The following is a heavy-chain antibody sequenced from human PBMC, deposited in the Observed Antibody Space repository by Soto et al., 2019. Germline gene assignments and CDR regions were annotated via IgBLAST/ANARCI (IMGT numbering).Heavy chain of an antibody. CDR2: IYYRGGT. D-gene: IGHD3-9*01. CDR3: AREMGVRYPFDP. Sequence: NPSETLSLTCAVSGYSISSGYYWGWIRQPPGKGLEWIGYIYYRGGTDYNPSLKSRVTISVDTSKNQFSLKLSSVTAADTAMYYCAREMGVRYPFDPWGQGTLVTVSS. CDR1: GYSISSGYY. V-gene: IGHV4-61*01. J-gene: IGHJ5*02.